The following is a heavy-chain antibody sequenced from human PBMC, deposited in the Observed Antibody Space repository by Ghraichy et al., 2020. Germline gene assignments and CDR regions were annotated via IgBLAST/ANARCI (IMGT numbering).Heavy chain of an antibody. CDR3: TTLSTTMTHGGDF. D-gene: IGHD4-17*01. V-gene: IGHV3-15*01. CDR2: IKNRNYGGTT. J-gene: IGHJ4*02. CDR1: GFSFRDAW. Sequence: GGSLRLSCEVSGFSFRDAWMSWVRQAPGKGLEWVARIKNRNYGGTTDYVVPVKGRFTISRDDSKNMLFLQMNSLQINDTAIYYCTTLSTTMTHGGDFWGRGTRVTVSP.